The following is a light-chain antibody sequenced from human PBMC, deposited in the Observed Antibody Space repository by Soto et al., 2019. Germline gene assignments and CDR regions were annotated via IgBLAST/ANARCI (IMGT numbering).Light chain of an antibody. CDR3: QQRSNWIT. CDR1: QSVRSY. Sequence: EIVLTQSPATLSLSPGERVTLSCRASQSVRSYLAWYQQKPGQAPRLLIYDASNRATGIPARFSGSGSGTDFTLTISSLEPEDFAVYYCQQRSNWITFGQGTRLEIK. CDR2: DAS. J-gene: IGKJ5*01. V-gene: IGKV3-11*01.